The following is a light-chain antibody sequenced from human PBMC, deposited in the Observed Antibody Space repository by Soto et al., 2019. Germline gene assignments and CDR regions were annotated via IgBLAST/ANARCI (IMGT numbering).Light chain of an antibody. CDR3: QQYQNLWT. V-gene: IGKV3-11*01. J-gene: IGKJ1*01. CDR2: DTS. Sequence: EIVLTQSPATLSLSPGERATLSCRASQRISGYLAWYQQKPGQAPRLLIYDTSSRASGIPDRFSGSGSGTDFTLTISRLETEDFALYYCQQYQNLWTFGQGTKVDIK. CDR1: QRISGY.